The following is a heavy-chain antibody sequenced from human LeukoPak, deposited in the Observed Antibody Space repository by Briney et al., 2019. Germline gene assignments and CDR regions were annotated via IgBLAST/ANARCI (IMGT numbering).Heavy chain of an antibody. CDR1: GGSISDYY. CDR2: IYHSGST. Sequence: SETLSLTCTVSGGSISDYYWNWIRQPPGKGLEWIGSIYHSGSTYYNPSLKSRVTISVDTSKNQFSLKLSSVTAADTAVYYCARDRSGYSYGYYYYYYYYMDVWGKGTTVTVSS. J-gene: IGHJ6*03. V-gene: IGHV4-38-2*02. D-gene: IGHD5-18*01. CDR3: ARDRSGYSYGYYYYYYYYMDV.